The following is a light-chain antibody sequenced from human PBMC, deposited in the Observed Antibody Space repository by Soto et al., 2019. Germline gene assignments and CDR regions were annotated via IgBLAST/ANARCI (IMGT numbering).Light chain of an antibody. J-gene: IGKJ4*01. Sequence: EIVMTQSPAPLSVSPGEGATLSCKAGQNVYNNLAGYQRRPGQPPRLLIYDASTRATGISARFSGSGYGAEFTLTISSLQSEDFAVYFCQQCRNWPLTFGGGTKVDIK. CDR2: DAS. V-gene: IGKV3-15*01. CDR3: QQCRNWPLT. CDR1: QNVYNN.